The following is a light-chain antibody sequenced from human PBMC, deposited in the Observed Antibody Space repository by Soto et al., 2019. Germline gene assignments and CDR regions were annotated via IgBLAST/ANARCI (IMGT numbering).Light chain of an antibody. V-gene: IGKV3-20*01. J-gene: IGKJ1*01. CDR1: QSVSSSY. CDR3: QQYGSYPGT. CDR2: GAS. Sequence: DIVLTQSPCTLSLFPGERATLSCRASQSVSSSYFAWYQQKPGQAPRLLIYGASSRDTGIPGRFSGSGSGTDFTLTISRLEPEDFAVYYCQQYGSYPGTFGQGTKVEIK.